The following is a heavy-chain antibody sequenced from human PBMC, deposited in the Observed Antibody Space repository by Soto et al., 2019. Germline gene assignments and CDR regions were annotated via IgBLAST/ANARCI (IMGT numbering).Heavy chain of an antibody. CDR1: GGSISNYY. Sequence: PSETLSLTCTVSGGSISNYYWNWIRQSPGKGLEWIGYIYSSGSTHYNPSLQNRVTISVDTSKNQFSLKLSSVTAADTAVYYCARDRTNYDFWSGHYYYGMDVWGQGTTVTVSS. CDR2: IYSSGST. J-gene: IGHJ6*02. D-gene: IGHD3-3*01. V-gene: IGHV4-59*01. CDR3: ARDRTNYDFWSGHYYYGMDV.